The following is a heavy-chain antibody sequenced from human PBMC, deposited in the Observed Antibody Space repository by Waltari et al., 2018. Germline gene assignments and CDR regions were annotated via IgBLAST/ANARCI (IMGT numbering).Heavy chain of an antibody. J-gene: IGHJ1*01. V-gene: IGHV4-59*01. CDR1: GGSISNYY. D-gene: IGHD1-26*01. CDR3: ARGSGSWAWYFQH. Sequence: QVQLQESGPGLVKPSETLSLTCTVSGGSISNYYWTLIRQPPGKGLEWIGYMSYSGSTSYNPSLKSRVTISVDTSKNQFSLKLSSVTAADTAVYYCARGSGSWAWYFQHWGQGTLVTVSS. CDR2: MSYSGST.